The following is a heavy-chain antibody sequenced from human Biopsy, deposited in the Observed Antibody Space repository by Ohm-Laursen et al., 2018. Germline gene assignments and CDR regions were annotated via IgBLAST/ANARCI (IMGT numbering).Heavy chain of an antibody. CDR3: VKDGGQTAPYSFDV. J-gene: IGHJ3*01. D-gene: IGHD3-16*01. V-gene: IGHV3-33*06. CDR2: IWSSATYK. Sequence: SLRLSCAASGFTFSDHNMHWVRQAPGKGLEWVSFIWSSATYKAYADSVKGRFTVSRVNSKNTVYLQMNSLSADDTAIYSCVKDGGQTAPYSFDVWGQGTMVTVSS. CDR1: GFTFSDHN.